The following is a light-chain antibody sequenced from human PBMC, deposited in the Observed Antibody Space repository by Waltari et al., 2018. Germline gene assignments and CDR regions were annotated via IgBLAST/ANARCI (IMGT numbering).Light chain of an antibody. J-gene: IGKJ2*01. Sequence: EIVLTQSPDFQSVTPKETVTITCRASQSIGTSLHWYQKKPDQSPRLLINDASQSFSGVPARFSGSGSGTDFTLTINGLEAEDAATYYCHQSSNLPYTFGQGTKLEIK. V-gene: IGKV6-21*01. CDR2: DAS. CDR1: QSIGTS. CDR3: HQSSNLPYT.